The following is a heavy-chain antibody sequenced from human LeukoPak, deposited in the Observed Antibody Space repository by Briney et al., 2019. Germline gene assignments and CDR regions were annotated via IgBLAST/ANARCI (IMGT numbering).Heavy chain of an antibody. J-gene: IGHJ5*02. CDR2: INPNSGGK. Sequence: ATVTLSCTASGYTFSGYYMHWVPQAPGQGLEWMGWINPNSGGKNYAQKLRGGVTMIRDTSISTAYMVLSRLGSDDTVLYYCARVRSPGRASWFDPWGQGTLVTVSS. D-gene: IGHD3-10*01. CDR3: ARVRSPGRASWFDP. CDR1: GYTFSGYY. V-gene: IGHV1-2*02.